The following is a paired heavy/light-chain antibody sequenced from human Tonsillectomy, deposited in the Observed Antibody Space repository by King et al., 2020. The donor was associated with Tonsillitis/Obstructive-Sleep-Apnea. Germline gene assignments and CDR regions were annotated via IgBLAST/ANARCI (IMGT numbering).Light chain of an antibody. CDR2: EVS. V-gene: IGLV2-18*02. CDR1: SSDVGGYNR. CDR3: SSYTSSSTYV. Sequence: QSALTQPPSVSGSPGQSVTISCTGTSSDVGGYNRVSWYQQPPGTAPKLMIYEVSNRPSGVPDRFSGSKSGNTASLTISGLQAEDEADYYCSSYTSSSTYVFGTGTKVTVL. J-gene: IGLJ1*01.
Heavy chain of an antibody. CDR3: AIDALEWWYYSYYGMDV. Sequence: QVPLVESGGGVVQPGRSLRLSCAASGFTFSNFGMHWVRQAPGKGLEWVAVISYDGSDTYYADSVKGRFTISRDNSRNTLYLQVSSLRSEDTAVYYCAIDALEWWYYSYYGMDVWGQGTTVTVSS. CDR1: GFTFSNFG. D-gene: IGHD3-3*01. CDR2: ISYDGSDT. J-gene: IGHJ6*02. V-gene: IGHV3-30*03.